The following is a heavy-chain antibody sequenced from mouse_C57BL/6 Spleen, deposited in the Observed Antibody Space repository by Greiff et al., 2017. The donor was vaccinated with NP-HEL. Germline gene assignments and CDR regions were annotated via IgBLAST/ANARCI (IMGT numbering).Heavy chain of an antibody. V-gene: IGHV1-54*01. D-gene: IGHD3-1*01. CDR1: GYAFTNYL. CDR3: ARSGFPFAY. Sequence: QVQLQQSGAELVRPGTSVKVSCKASGYAFTNYLIEWVKQRPGQGLEWIGVINPGSGGTNYNEKFKGKATLTADKSSSTAYMQLSSLTSEDSAVYCCARSGFPFAYWGQGTLVTVSA. J-gene: IGHJ3*01. CDR2: INPGSGGT.